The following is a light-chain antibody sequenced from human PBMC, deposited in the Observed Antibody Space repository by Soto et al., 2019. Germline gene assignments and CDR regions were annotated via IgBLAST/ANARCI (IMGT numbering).Light chain of an antibody. V-gene: IGKV3-20*01. CDR1: QSVSSSY. CDR2: GAS. Sequence: EIVMTQSPPTVSVSPGERATLSCRASQSVSSSYLAWYQQKPGQAPRLLIYGASSRATGIPDRFSGSGSGTDFTLTISRLEPEDFAVYYCQQYGSSPLTFGGGTKVDIK. J-gene: IGKJ4*01. CDR3: QQYGSSPLT.